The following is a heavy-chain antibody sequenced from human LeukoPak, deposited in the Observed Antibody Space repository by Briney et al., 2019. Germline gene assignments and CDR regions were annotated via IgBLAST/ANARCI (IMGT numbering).Heavy chain of an antibody. J-gene: IGHJ5*02. CDR1: GGSFSGYY. Sequence: PSETLSLTRAVYGGSFSGYYWSWIPQPPGKGREGMGEINHSGSTNHNPSLKSRVTISVDTSKNQFSLKLSSVTAADTAVYYCARSGVEMAPWLGWFDPWGQGTLVTVSS. V-gene: IGHV4-34*01. D-gene: IGHD5-24*01. CDR3: ARSGVEMAPWLGWFDP. CDR2: INHSGST.